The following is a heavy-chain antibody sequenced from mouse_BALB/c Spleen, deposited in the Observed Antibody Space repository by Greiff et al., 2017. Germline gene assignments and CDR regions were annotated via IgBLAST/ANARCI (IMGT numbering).Heavy chain of an antibody. CDR1: GFTFNTYA. D-gene: IGHD1-1*01. V-gene: IGHV10-1*02. CDR2: IRSKSNNYAT. CDR3: VRHPKYYGSPFDY. J-gene: IGHJ2*01. Sequence: EVKLMESGGGLVQPKGSLKLSCAASGFTFNTYAMNWVRQAPGKGLEWVARIRSKSNNYATYYADSVKDRFTISRDDSQSMLYLQMNNLKTEDTAMYYCVRHPKYYGSPFDYWGQGTTLTVSS.